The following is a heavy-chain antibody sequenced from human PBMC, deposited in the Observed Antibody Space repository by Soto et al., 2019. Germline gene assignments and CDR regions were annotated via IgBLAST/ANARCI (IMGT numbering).Heavy chain of an antibody. J-gene: IGHJ2*01. CDR1: GGTFRDYY. V-gene: IGHV4-34*01. CDR2: INDRGSI. CDR3: ARESHYIFTGPPGGWYFDL. Sequence: QVQLQQWGAGPLRPLETLSLTCRASGGTFRDYYFAWIRQSPGKGLEWIGEINDRGSIKYNPSLKSRVSISVDTAKNHLSLNLRAVSAADTAVYYCARESHYIFTGPPGGWYFDLWGRGSLVTVSS. D-gene: IGHD3-9*01.